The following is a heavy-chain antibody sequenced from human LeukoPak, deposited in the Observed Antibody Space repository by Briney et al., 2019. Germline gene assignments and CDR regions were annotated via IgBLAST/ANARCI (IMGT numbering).Heavy chain of an antibody. D-gene: IGHD2-21*02. CDR3: AREQKSTVTAYFDY. J-gene: IGHJ4*02. V-gene: IGHV3-23*01. Sequence: GGSLRLSCAASGFTFSSFAMSWVRQAPGKGLEWVSVISGSGDSTYYADSVKGRFTIPRDNSKNTLYLQMNSLRVEDTAVYYCAREQKSTVTAYFDYWGQGTLVTVSS. CDR1: GFTFSSFA. CDR2: ISGSGDST.